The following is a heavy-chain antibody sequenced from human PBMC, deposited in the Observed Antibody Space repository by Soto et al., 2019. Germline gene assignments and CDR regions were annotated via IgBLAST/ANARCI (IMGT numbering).Heavy chain of an antibody. CDR2: IDWDDDK. Sequence: SGPTLVNPTQTLTLTCTFSGFSLSTSGMCVSWIRQPPGKALEWLARIDWDDDKYYSTSLKTRLTISKDTSKNQVVLTMTNMDPVDTATYYCARMALRYFDWLPDYWGQGTLVTVSS. J-gene: IGHJ4*02. CDR3: ARMALRYFDWLPDY. V-gene: IGHV2-70*11. CDR1: GFSLSTSGMC. D-gene: IGHD3-9*01.